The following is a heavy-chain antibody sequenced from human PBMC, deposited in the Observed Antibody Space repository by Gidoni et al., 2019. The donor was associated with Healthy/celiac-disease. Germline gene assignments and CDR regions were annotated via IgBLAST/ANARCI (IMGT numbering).Heavy chain of an antibody. Sequence: QVQLQQWGAGLLKPSETLSLTCAVYGGSFSGYYWSWIRQPPGKGLEWFGEINHSGSTNYNPSLKSRVTISVDTSKNQFSLKLSSVTAADTAVYYCARVLFPVVAASIFDPWGQGTLVTVSS. CDR1: GGSFSGYY. D-gene: IGHD2-15*01. CDR2: INHSGST. J-gene: IGHJ5*02. CDR3: ARVLFPVVAASIFDP. V-gene: IGHV4-34*01.